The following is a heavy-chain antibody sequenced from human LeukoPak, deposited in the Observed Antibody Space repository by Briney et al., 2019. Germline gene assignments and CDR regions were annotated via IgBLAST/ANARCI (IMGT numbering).Heavy chain of an antibody. CDR1: GFSFTTYE. Sequence: PGGSLRLSCVASGFSFTTYEMIWVRQAPGKGLEWVSSISSRGGSIYYADSVKGRFTISRDNAKNSLSLQMNSLRAEDTAVYYCARCSGSYDNWFDPWGQGTLVTVSS. V-gene: IGHV3-48*03. J-gene: IGHJ5*02. CDR3: ARCSGSYDNWFDP. CDR2: ISSRGGSI. D-gene: IGHD3-10*02.